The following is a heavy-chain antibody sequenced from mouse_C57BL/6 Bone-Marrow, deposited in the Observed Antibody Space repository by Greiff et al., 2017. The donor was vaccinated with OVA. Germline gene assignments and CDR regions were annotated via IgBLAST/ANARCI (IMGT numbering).Heavy chain of an antibody. CDR2: IHPNSGST. D-gene: IGHD1-1*01. J-gene: IGHJ4*01. V-gene: IGHV1-64*01. Sequence: VQLQQPGAELVKPGASVKLSCKASGYTFTSYWMHWVKQRPGQGLEWIGMIHPNSGSTNYNEKFKSKATLTVDKSSSTAYMHLSSLTSEDSAVYYCSRRGAYYGSRGYAMDYWGQGTSVTVSS. CDR1: GYTFTSYW. CDR3: SRRGAYYGSRGYAMDY.